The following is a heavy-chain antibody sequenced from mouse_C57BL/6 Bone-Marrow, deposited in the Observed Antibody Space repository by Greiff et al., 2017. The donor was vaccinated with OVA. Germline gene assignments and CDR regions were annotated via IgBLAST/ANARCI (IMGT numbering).Heavy chain of an antibody. CDR1: GYTFTDYY. V-gene: IGHV1-19*01. J-gene: IGHJ1*03. D-gene: IGHD4-1*01. Sequence: VQLQQSGPVLVKPGASVKMSCKASGYTFTDYYMNWVKPSHGKSLEWIGVINPYNGGTSYNQKFKGKATLTVDKSSSTAYMELNSLTYEDSAVYYGARTVPLGPHWYFDVWGTGTTVTVSS. CDR3: ARTVPLGPHWYFDV. CDR2: INPYNGGT.